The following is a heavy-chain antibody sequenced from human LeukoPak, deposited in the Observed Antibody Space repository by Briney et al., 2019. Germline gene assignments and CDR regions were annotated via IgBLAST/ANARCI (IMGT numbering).Heavy chain of an antibody. CDR2: IYPGDSDT. D-gene: IGHD3-3*01. V-gene: IGHV5-51*01. CDR3: ARSFGVIGILRFLDY. J-gene: IGHJ4*02. Sequence: GESLKISCKGSGYNFTNYWIGWVRQMPGKGLEWMGIIYPGDSDTRYSPSFQGQVTISADKSISTAYLQWSSLKASDTAMYYCARSFGVIGILRFLDYWGQGTLVTVSS. CDR1: GYNFTNYW.